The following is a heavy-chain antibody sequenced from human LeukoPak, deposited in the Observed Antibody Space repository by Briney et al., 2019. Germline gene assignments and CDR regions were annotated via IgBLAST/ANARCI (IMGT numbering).Heavy chain of an antibody. J-gene: IGHJ6*02. Sequence: GGSLRLSCAASGFTFSSYGMTWVRRAPGKGLEWVSAISGDGGTTYYADSVRGRFTISRDNAKNTLYLQMSSLREEDTAVYFCARAGWDLLPPYYYYGLDVWGQGTTVTVSS. D-gene: IGHD2-15*01. V-gene: IGHV3-23*01. CDR3: ARAGWDLLPPYYYYGLDV. CDR2: ISGDGGTT. CDR1: GFTFSSYG.